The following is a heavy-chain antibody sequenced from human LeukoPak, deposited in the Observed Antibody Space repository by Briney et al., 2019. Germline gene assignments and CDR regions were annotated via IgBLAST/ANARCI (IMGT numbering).Heavy chain of an antibody. V-gene: IGHV3-7*01. CDR2: IKQDGSEK. CDR3: AKDLSIAVAGTVFDY. CDR1: GFTFSSSW. Sequence: GGSLRLSCAASGFTFSSSWMSWVRQAPGEGLEWVANIKQDGSEKYYVASVKGRFTISRDNAKNSLYLLMNSLRAEDTAVYYCAKDLSIAVAGTVFDYWGQGTLVTVSS. J-gene: IGHJ4*02. D-gene: IGHD6-19*01.